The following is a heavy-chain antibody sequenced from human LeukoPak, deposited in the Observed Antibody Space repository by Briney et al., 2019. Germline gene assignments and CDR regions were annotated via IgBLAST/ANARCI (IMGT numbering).Heavy chain of an antibody. CDR1: GGSISSSSYY. CDR2: INHSGST. D-gene: IGHD3-22*01. Sequence: SETLSLTCTVSGGSISSSSYYWSWIRQPPGKGLEWIGEINHSGSTNYNPSLKSRVTISVDTSKNQFSLKLSSVTAADTAVYYCAREVAYYYDSSGQDYFDYWGQGTLVTVSS. CDR3: AREVAYYYDSSGQDYFDY. J-gene: IGHJ4*02. V-gene: IGHV4-39*07.